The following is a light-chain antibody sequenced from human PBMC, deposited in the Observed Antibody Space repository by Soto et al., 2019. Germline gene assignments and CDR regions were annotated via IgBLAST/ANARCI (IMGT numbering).Light chain of an antibody. Sequence: EIVMTQSPATLSVSPGERATLSCRASQSVSSNLAWYQQKPGQAPRLLIYGASTRATGIPARFSGSGSGTEFTLTISSQQSEDFAVYYCQQYNNWPLLLTFGGGTKVEIK. CDR1: QSVSSN. J-gene: IGKJ4*01. CDR2: GAS. V-gene: IGKV3-15*01. CDR3: QQYNNWPLLLT.